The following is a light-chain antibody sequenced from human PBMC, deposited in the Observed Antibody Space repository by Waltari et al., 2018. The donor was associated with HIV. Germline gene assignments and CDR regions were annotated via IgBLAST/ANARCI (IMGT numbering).Light chain of an antibody. Sequence: DIVMTQSPSSLSASVGDRVTITCRATQSISDYLNWYQQKPGKAPKLLISAASSLQSGVPSRFSGSGSGTDFSLTISSLQPEDFATYYCQQSYSTPPETFGGGTKVEIK. J-gene: IGKJ4*01. CDR1: QSISDY. CDR3: QQSYSTPPET. CDR2: AAS. V-gene: IGKV1-39*01.